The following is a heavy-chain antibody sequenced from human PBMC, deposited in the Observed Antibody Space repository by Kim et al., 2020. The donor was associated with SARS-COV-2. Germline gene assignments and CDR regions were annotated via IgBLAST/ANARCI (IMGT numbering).Heavy chain of an antibody. CDR3: VGDRDAS. CDR2: DERSK. Sequence: DERSKYYADSVKGPFTISRDNSKSTLYLQMNSLRVEDTAMYYCVGDRDASWGQGTLVTVSS. V-gene: IGHV3-30*07. J-gene: IGHJ5*02.